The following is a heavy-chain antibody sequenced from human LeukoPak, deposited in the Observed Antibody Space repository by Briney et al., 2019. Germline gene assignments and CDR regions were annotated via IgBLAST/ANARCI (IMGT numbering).Heavy chain of an antibody. CDR1: GYTFTGYY. V-gene: IGHV1-2*02. J-gene: IGHJ4*02. Sequence: ASVKVSCKTSGYTFTGYYIHWVRQAPGQGLEWVGWINPNGGGTNYPQKFQGRVTVTRDTSITTAYMELTRLRSDDTAVYYCTRDGGQHLGVLNYWGQGTQVIVSS. CDR2: INPNGGGT. D-gene: IGHD2-2*01. CDR3: TRDGGQHLGVLNY.